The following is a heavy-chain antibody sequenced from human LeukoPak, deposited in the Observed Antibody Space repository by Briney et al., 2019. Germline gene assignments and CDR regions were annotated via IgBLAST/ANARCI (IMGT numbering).Heavy chain of an antibody. V-gene: IGHV1-46*01. Sequence: ASVKVSCKASGNTFTRYYMHWVRPAPGQGLEWMGRIKPSGGSTSYAQKFQGRVTMTRDTSTSTVYMELSSLRSEDTAVYYCARGGLGYSGPYDAFDIWGQGTMVTVSS. CDR3: ARGGLGYSGPYDAFDI. CDR2: IKPSGGST. CDR1: GNTFTRYY. D-gene: IGHD5-12*01. J-gene: IGHJ3*02.